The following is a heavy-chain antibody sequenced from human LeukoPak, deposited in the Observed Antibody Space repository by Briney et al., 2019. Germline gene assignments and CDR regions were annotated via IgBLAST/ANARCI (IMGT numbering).Heavy chain of an antibody. CDR2: INPNSGGT. Sequence: ASAKVSCKASGYTFTGYYMHWVRQAPGQGLEWMGWINPNSGGTNYAQKFQGRVTMTRDTSISAAYMELSRLRSDDTAVYYCARAYYYDSSGYYGYWGQGTLVTVSS. V-gene: IGHV1-2*02. D-gene: IGHD3-22*01. CDR1: GYTFTGYY. CDR3: ARAYYYDSSGYYGY. J-gene: IGHJ4*02.